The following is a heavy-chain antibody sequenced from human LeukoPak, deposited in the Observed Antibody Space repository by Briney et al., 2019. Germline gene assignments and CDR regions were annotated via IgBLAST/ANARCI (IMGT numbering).Heavy chain of an antibody. J-gene: IGHJ5*02. CDR1: GYTFTDYY. D-gene: IGHD3-22*01. CDR2: INPNSVTT. Sequence: ASVQVSCKASGYTFTDYYIHWVRQSPGRGLESLGWINPNSVTTNYAQKFRGRATMTRDTSISTAYMELAELTSDDTAVYYCARGHDSGYSNSLDPWGQGTLVTVSS. V-gene: IGHV1-2*02. CDR3: ARGHDSGYSNSLDP.